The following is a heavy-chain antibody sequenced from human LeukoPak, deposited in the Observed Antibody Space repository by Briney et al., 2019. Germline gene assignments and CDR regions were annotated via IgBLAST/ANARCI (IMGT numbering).Heavy chain of an antibody. CDR2: IYYSGST. V-gene: IGHV4-59*08. D-gene: IGHD2-8*01. CDR3: ARRPMVGGFDP. CDR1: GGSISSYY. J-gene: IGHJ5*02. Sequence: SETLSLTCTVSGGSISSYYWSWIRQPPGKGLEWIGYIYYSGSTNYNPSLKSRVTISVDTSKNQFSLKLNSVTAADTALYYCARRPMVGGFDPWGQGTLVTVSS.